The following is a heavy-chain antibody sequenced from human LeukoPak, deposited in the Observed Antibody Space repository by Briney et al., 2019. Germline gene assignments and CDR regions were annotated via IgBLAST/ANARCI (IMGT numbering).Heavy chain of an antibody. D-gene: IGHD3-22*01. J-gene: IGHJ4*02. CDR1: GFNYSSYG. CDR2: IRYDGSNK. Sequence: GGSLRHSRGACGFNYSSYGMHWVRPAPGKGLEWVAFIRYDGSNKYYADSVKGLFTISRDNSKNTLYVQMTSLRAEDTAVYYCAKDHYYDSSGDYPFDYWGQGTLVTVSS. V-gene: IGHV3-30*02. CDR3: AKDHYYDSSGDYPFDY.